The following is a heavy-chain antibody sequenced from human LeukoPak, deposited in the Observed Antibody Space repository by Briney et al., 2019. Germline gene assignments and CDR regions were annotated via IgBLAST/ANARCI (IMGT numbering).Heavy chain of an antibody. CDR1: GFTFSSYS. V-gene: IGHV3-48*04. CDR2: ISSSSSTI. J-gene: IGHJ4*02. D-gene: IGHD7-27*01. Sequence: GGSLRLSCAASGFTFSSYSMNWVRQAPGKGLELVSYISSSSSTIYYADSVKGRFTISRDNAKNSLYLQMNSLRAEDTAVYYCARSTGESDYWGQGTLVTVSS. CDR3: ARSTGESDY.